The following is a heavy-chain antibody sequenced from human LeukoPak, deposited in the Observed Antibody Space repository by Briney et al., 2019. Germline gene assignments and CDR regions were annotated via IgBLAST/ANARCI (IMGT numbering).Heavy chain of an antibody. Sequence: TGGSLRLSCAASNFTFGVYAMSWARQAPGKGLEWISLISASGDKTYYADSVKGRFTVSRDNSRNTMYLQMDSLRAEDTAVYYCAKDRDGDFYFYMDVWGTGTTVIVSS. CDR2: ISASGDKT. D-gene: IGHD4-17*01. CDR3: AKDRDGDFYFYMDV. CDR1: NFTFGVYA. J-gene: IGHJ6*03. V-gene: IGHV3-23*01.